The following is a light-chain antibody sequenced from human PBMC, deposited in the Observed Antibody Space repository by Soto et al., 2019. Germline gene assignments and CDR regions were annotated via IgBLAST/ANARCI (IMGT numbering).Light chain of an antibody. V-gene: IGKV4-1*01. J-gene: IGKJ1*01. CDR3: PPSYSDPPWT. CDR2: WAS. Sequence: DIVMTQSPDSLAVSLGERATINCRSSQSVLYSSNNKNYLGWFQQKPGQAPKLLIYWASTRESGVPDRFSGRGFGTDFPLPLRNLQAAGVGVYYFPPSYSDPPWTFGQGTKVEIK. CDR1: QSVLYSSNNKNY.